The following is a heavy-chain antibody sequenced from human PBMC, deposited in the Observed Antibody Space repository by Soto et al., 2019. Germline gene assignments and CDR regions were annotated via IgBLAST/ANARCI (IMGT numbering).Heavy chain of an antibody. D-gene: IGHD6-6*01. CDR3: ASGVSMAGRPGFFHH. J-gene: IGHJ1*01. CDR2: ITPMSGTT. Sequence: QVQLVQSGAEVKKSGSSVKVSCKAPGETFRRDVISWVRQAPGQGLEWLGGITPMSGTTDYAQKFQGRVTNTADNSTGTVSVGLSSRTFDETGGDYCASGVSMAGRPGFFHHWGQGSLVTVS. V-gene: IGHV1-69*06. CDR1: GETFRRDV.